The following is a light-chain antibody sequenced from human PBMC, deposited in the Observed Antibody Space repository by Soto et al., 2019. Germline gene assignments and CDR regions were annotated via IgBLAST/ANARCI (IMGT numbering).Light chain of an antibody. CDR1: GTDIGSYNY. CDR2: EVS. V-gene: IGLV2-14*01. CDR3: TSYASDNTAV. Sequence: QSALTQPASVSGSPGQSITISCTGTGTDIGSYNYISWYQHHPGEAPQLIIYEVSNRPSGVSYRFSGSKSGNTASLTISGLQAEVEADYYFTSYASDNTAVFGGGTQLTVL. J-gene: IGLJ7*01.